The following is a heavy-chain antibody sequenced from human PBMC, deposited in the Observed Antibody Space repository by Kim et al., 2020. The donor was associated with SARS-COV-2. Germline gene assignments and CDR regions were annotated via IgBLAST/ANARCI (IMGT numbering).Heavy chain of an antibody. Sequence: GGSLRLSCAASGFTFSSYWMSWVRQAPGKGLEWVANIKQDGSEKYYVDSVKGRFTISRDNAKNSLYLQMNSLRAEDTAVYYCARDRSYLRYFDWSPPSGSRGMDVWGQGTTVTVSS. CDR3: ARDRSYLRYFDWSPPSGSRGMDV. V-gene: IGHV3-7*03. CDR1: GFTFSSYW. J-gene: IGHJ6*02. D-gene: IGHD3-9*01. CDR2: IKQDGSEK.